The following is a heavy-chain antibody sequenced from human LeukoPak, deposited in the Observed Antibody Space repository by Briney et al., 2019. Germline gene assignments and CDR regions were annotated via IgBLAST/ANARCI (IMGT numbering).Heavy chain of an antibody. D-gene: IGHD6-6*01. J-gene: IGHJ4*02. V-gene: IGHV4-39*07. Sequence: PGGSLRLSCAASGFTFSSYSMNWVRQAPGKGLEWIGSIYYSGSTYYNPSLKSRVTISVDTSKNQFSLKLSSVTAADTAVYYCARETYSSSSGGIDYWGQGTLVTVSS. CDR3: ARETYSSSSGGIDY. CDR1: GFTFSSYS. CDR2: IYYSGST.